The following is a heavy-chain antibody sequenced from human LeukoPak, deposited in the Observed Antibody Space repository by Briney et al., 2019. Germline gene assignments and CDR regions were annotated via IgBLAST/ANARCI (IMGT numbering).Heavy chain of an antibody. Sequence: GGSLRLSCAASGFTFSSYATHWVRQAPGKGLEWVAVISYDGSNKYYADSVKGRFTISRDNSKNTLYLQMNSLRAEDTAVYYCARVPRGYCSSTSCYWDSAPEARWFDPWGQGTLVTVSS. J-gene: IGHJ5*02. V-gene: IGHV3-30*04. CDR1: GFTFSSYA. CDR3: ARVPRGYCSSTSCYWDSAPEARWFDP. D-gene: IGHD2-2*01. CDR2: ISYDGSNK.